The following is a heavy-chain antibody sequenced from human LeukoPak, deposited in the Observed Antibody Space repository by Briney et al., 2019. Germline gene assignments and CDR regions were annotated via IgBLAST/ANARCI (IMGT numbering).Heavy chain of an antibody. Sequence: GGSLTPSLAAFGSTFGSYGTRWARPAPGKGPEWGAAIWFEGSNKYYADSVKGRFTISRDNSKNTLYLQMNSLTAEDTAVYYCARGRWYNSSWYFDYWGQGALVTVSS. J-gene: IGHJ4*02. CDR1: GSTFGSYG. CDR3: ARGRWYNSSWYFDY. V-gene: IGHV3-33*01. D-gene: IGHD6-13*01. CDR2: IWFEGSNK.